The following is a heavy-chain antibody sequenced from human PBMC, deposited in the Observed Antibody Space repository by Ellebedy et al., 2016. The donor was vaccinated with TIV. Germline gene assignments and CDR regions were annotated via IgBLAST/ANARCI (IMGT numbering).Heavy chain of an antibody. CDR3: ATEVVSEGAY. CDR1: GFTFTSSA. D-gene: IGHD3-16*01. CDR2: IVVGSGKT. V-gene: IGHV1-58*01. Sequence: SVKVSXXASGFTFTSSAVQWVRQARGQRLEWIGWIVVGSGKTNYAQKFQERVTFTRDMSTSTAYMEVRSLRSEDTAVYYCATEVVSEGAYWGQGTLVSVSS. J-gene: IGHJ4*02.